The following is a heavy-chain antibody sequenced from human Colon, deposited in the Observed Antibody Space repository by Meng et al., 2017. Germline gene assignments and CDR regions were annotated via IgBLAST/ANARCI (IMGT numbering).Heavy chain of an antibody. Sequence: QVQLQESGPGLGQPSGTRSLTCAVSSGSISSSNWWSWVRQPPGKGLEWIGEISQSGTTYYNPSLKSRVTITGDWSKNQFSLNLNSVTAADTALYYCVRQGMTSYSWGYWGQGTLVTVSS. CDR2: ISQSGTT. V-gene: IGHV4-4*02. D-gene: IGHD3-9*01. CDR1: SGSISSSNW. CDR3: VRQGMTSYSWGY. J-gene: IGHJ4*02.